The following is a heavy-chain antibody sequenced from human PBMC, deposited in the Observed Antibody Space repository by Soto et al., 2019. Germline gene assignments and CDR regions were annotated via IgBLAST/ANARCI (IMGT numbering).Heavy chain of an antibody. Sequence: PSETLSLTCTVSGGSISSYYWSWIRQPPGKGLEWIGYIYYSGSTNYNPSLKSRVTISVDTSKNQFSLKLSSVTAADTAVYYCARTADRLVPYYYYYMDVWGKGTTVTVSS. CDR3: ARTADRLVPYYYYYMDV. CDR1: GGSISSYY. D-gene: IGHD6-13*01. CDR2: IYYSGST. J-gene: IGHJ6*03. V-gene: IGHV4-59*01.